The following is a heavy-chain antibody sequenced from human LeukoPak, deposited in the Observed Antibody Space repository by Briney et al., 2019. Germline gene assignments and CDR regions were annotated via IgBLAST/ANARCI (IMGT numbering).Heavy chain of an antibody. V-gene: IGHV3-23*01. CDR3: AKGPSTWDF. CDR1: GFTFSNSA. J-gene: IGHJ4*02. Sequence: GGSPRLSCAASGFTFSNSAMSWVRQAPGKGLEWVSAITASGDTTYYADSVRGRFTISRDNSKNTLYLQMSSLRAEDTAVYYCAKGPSTWDFWGQGTLVTVSS. CDR2: ITASGDTT.